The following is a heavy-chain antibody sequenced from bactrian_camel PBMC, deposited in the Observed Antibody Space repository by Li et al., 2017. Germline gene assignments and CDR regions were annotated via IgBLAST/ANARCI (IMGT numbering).Heavy chain of an antibody. D-gene: IGHD4*01. Sequence: HVQLVESGGALVQAGGSLTLSCAASGYTYGSYDMGWFRQPPGKEREGVAAIDSDGSASYADSVKGRFTISKDNAKKTLYLQMDSPKPEDTAVYYCAASGFCHYRDYRVPANRGQGTQVTV. V-gene: IGHV3S55*01. J-gene: IGHJ4*01. CDR2: IDSDGSA. CDR3: AASGFCHYRDYRVPAN. CDR1: GYTYGSYD.